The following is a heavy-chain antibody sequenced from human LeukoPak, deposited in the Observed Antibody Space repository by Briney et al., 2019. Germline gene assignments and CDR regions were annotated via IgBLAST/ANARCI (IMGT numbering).Heavy chain of an antibody. D-gene: IGHD5-24*01. J-gene: IGHJ4*02. CDR1: GFTSSDYY. CDR2: ISSSSSYT. V-gene: IGHV3-11*06. Sequence: GGSLRLSCAASGFTSSDYYMSWIRQAPGKGLEWVSYISSSSSYTNYADSVKGRFTISRDNAKNSLYLQMNSLRAEDTALYYCARAAGGLQPDYWGQGTLVTVSS. CDR3: ARAAGGLQPDY.